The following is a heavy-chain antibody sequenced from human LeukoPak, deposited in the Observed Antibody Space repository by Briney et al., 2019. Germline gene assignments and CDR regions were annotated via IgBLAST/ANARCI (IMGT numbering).Heavy chain of an antibody. CDR1: GFTVSSNY. Sequence: GGSLRLSCAASGFTVSSNYMSWVRQAPGTALEWVSVIYSGGRTYYADSVKGRFSISRDNSKNTLYLQMNSLRAEDTAVYYCARGSPWRYYYMDVWGKGTTVTVSS. CDR2: IYSGGRT. CDR3: ARGSPWRYYYMDV. V-gene: IGHV3-66*01. J-gene: IGHJ6*03. D-gene: IGHD3-3*01.